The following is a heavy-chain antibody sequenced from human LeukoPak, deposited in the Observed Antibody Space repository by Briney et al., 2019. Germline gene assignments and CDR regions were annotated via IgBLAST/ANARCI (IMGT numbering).Heavy chain of an antibody. D-gene: IGHD7-27*01. CDR1: GGSISSYY. Sequence: KASETLSLTCTVSGGSISSYYWSWIRQPPGKGLEWIGYIYYSGSTNYNPSLKSRVTISVDTSKNQFSLKLSSVTAADTAVYYCASAGAKKYYYYYYGMDVWGQGTTVTVSS. CDR3: ASAGAKKYYYYYYGMDV. J-gene: IGHJ6*02. V-gene: IGHV4-59*01. CDR2: IYYSGST.